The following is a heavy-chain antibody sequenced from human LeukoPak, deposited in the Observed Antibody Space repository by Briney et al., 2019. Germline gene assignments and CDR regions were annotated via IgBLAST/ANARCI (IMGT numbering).Heavy chain of an antibody. Sequence: SETLSLTCTVSGGSIGSYHWTWIRQPPGKGLEWIGYVYYSGSTNYNPSLKSRVTISVDTSKNQFSLKLSSMTAADTAVYYCTRSYNWNYGPFDYWGQGTLVTVSS. D-gene: IGHD1-7*01. J-gene: IGHJ4*02. V-gene: IGHV4-59*01. CDR1: GGSIGSYH. CDR3: TRSYNWNYGPFDY. CDR2: VYYSGST.